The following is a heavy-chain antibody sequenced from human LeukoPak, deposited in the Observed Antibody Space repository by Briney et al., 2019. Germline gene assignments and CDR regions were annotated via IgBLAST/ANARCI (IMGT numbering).Heavy chain of an antibody. D-gene: IGHD2-2*01. CDR3: ARVGRVVPAATYYYGMDV. CDR1: GFTFSSYA. Sequence: GGSLRLSCAASGFTFSSYAMHWVRQAPGKGREWVAVISYDGSNKYYADSVKGRFTISRDNSKNTLYLQMNSLRAEDTAVYYCARVGRVVPAATYYYGMDVWGQGTTVTVSS. J-gene: IGHJ6*02. V-gene: IGHV3-30-3*01. CDR2: ISYDGSNK.